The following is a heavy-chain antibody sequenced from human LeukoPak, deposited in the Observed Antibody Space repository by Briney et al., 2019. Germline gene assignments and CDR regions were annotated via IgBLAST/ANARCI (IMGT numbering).Heavy chain of an antibody. J-gene: IGHJ4*02. CDR3: ARDEGNYDFWRPYFDY. D-gene: IGHD3-3*01. CDR1: GGTFSSYA. V-gene: IGHV1-69*13. Sequence: ASVKVSCKASGGTFSSYAISWVRQAPGQGLEWMGGIIPIFGTANYAQKFQGRVTITADESTSTAYMGLSSLRSEDTAVYYCARDEGNYDFWRPYFDYWGQGTLVTVSS. CDR2: IIPIFGTA.